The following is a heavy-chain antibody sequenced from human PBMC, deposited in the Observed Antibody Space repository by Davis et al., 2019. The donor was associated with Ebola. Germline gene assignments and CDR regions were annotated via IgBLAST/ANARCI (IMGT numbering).Heavy chain of an antibody. V-gene: IGHV3-48*04. CDR3: ARAAGDVNCISTSCYVSYYYGMDV. J-gene: IGHJ6*02. CDR2: ISSSSSTI. D-gene: IGHD2-2*01. CDR1: GFTFSSYS. Sequence: GGSLRLSCAASGFTFSSYSMNWVRQAPGKGLEWVSYISSSSSTIYYADSLKGRFTVSRDNSKNTLYLQMNSLRAEDTAVYYCARAAGDVNCISTSCYVSYYYGMDVWGQGTTVTVSS.